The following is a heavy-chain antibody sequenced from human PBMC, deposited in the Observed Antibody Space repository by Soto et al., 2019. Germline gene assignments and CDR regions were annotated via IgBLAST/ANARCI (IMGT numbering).Heavy chain of an antibody. CDR3: ARYWNAGTLYGAFDI. J-gene: IGHJ3*02. CDR1: GGSFNNYV. CDR2: IIPNYEAA. Sequence: QVQLVQSGAEVRKPGSSVKVSCEASGGSFNNYVISWLRQAPGQGLEWRGGIIPNYEAANYAQKLRGRLTITADKATNTAYLELNSLRPEDTATYFCARYWNAGTLYGAFDIWGQGTTVIVS. D-gene: IGHD4-17*01. V-gene: IGHV1-69*06.